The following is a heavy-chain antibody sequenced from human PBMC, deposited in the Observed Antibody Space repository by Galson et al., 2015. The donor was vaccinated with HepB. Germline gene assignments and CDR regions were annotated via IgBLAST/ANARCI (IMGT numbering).Heavy chain of an antibody. Sequence: SVKVSCKVSGYTLTELSMHWVRQAPGKGLEWMGGFDPEDGETIYAQKFQGRVTMTEDTSTDTAYMELSSLRSEDTAVYYCATVGSGWAYWYYGMDVWGQGTLITVSS. D-gene: IGHD6-19*01. CDR1: GYTLTELS. CDR3: ATVGSGWAYWYYGMDV. J-gene: IGHJ6*02. CDR2: FDPEDGET. V-gene: IGHV1-24*01.